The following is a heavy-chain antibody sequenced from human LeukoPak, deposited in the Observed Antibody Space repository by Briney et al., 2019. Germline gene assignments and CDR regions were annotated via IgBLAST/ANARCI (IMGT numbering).Heavy chain of an antibody. CDR2: ISGSGGST. D-gene: IGHD3-9*01. V-gene: IGHV3-23*01. Sequence: GGSLRLSCAASGFTFSSYGMHWVRQAPGKGLEWVSAISGSGGSTYYADSVKGRFTISRDNSKDTLYLQMNSLRAEDTAVYYCAKDVYDILTGPDYWGQGTLVTVSS. J-gene: IGHJ4*02. CDR1: GFTFSSYG. CDR3: AKDVYDILTGPDY.